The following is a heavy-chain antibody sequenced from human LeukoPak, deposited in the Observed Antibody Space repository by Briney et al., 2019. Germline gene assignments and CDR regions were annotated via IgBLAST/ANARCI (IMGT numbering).Heavy chain of an antibody. D-gene: IGHD4-17*01. CDR1: GGSISSSSYY. V-gene: IGHV4-39*07. CDR2: IYYSGSA. CDR3: ARARRDYGDYGVFWFDP. J-gene: IGHJ5*02. Sequence: PSETLSLTCTVSGGSISSSSYYWGWIRQPPGKGLEWIGSIYYSGSAYYNPSLKSRVTISVDTSKNQSSLKLSSVTAADTAVYYCARARRDYGDYGVFWFDPWGQGTLVTVSS.